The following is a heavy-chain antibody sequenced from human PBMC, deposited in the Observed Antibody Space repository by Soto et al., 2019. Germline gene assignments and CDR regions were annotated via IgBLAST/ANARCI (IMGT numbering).Heavy chain of an antibody. CDR3: ARALPYYYDSSGYPKPGDY. CDR1: GFTFSSYS. D-gene: IGHD3-22*01. CDR2: ISSSSSYI. J-gene: IGHJ4*02. V-gene: IGHV3-21*01. Sequence: PVGSLRLSCAASGFTFSSYSMNWVRQAPGKGLEWVSSISSSSSYIYYADSVKGRFTISRDNAKNSLYLQMNSLRAEDTAVYYCARALPYYYDSSGYPKPGDYWGQGTLVTVSS.